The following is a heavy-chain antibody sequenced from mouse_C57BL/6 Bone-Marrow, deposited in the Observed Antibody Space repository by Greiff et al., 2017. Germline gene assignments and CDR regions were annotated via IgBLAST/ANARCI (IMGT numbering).Heavy chain of an antibody. D-gene: IGHD2-2*01. Sequence: VQLQQPGAKLVKPGASVKMSCKASGYTFTSYWITWVKQRPGQGLEWIGDIYPGSGSTNYNEKFKSKATLTVDTSSSTAYMRLSSLTSEDSAVYYCAREERRGMVTGYFDVWGTGTTVTVSS. V-gene: IGHV1-55*01. CDR3: AREERRGMVTGYFDV. CDR2: IYPGSGST. J-gene: IGHJ1*03. CDR1: GYTFTSYW.